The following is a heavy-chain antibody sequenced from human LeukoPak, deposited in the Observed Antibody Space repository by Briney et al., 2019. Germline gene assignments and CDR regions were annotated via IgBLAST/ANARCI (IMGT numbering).Heavy chain of an antibody. Sequence: GGSLRLSCAASGFTFSSYAMSWVRQAPGKGLEWVSAISGSGGSTYYADSVKGRFTISRDNSKNTLYLQMNSLRAEDTAVYYCAKGYDFWSGYYDDDAFDIWGQGTIVTVSS. D-gene: IGHD3-3*01. V-gene: IGHV3-23*01. CDR1: GFTFSSYA. J-gene: IGHJ3*02. CDR2: ISGSGGST. CDR3: AKGYDFWSGYYDDDAFDI.